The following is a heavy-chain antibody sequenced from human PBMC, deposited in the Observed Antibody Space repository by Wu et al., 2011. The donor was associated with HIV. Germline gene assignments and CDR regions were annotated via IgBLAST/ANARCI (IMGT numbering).Heavy chain of an antibody. J-gene: IGHJ6*02. CDR2: IDPKSGGT. CDR1: GYTFTSYG. CDR3: ARGPYSSSWNYYYGMDV. Sequence: KPGSSVKVSCKTSGYTFTSYGISWVRQAPGQGLEWMGWIDPKSGGTNSAQKFQGRVTMTRDTSISTVYMELSSLRSEDTAVYYCARGPYSSSWNYYYGMDVWGQGTTVSVSS. D-gene: IGHD6-13*01. V-gene: IGHV1-2*02.